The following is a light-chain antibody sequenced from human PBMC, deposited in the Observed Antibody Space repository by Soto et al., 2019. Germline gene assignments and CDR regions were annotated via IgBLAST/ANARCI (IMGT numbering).Light chain of an antibody. CDR1: QSVASSN. V-gene: IGKV3-20*01. Sequence: IVLTQSPGTLSLSQGETATLSCRASQSVASSNLAWYQQRPGQAPRLLIYGASKRATGIAEKFSGSGSGADFRLTITRLEPEDFAVYYCQHYGATQYNFGQGTKLEIK. J-gene: IGKJ2*01. CDR2: GAS. CDR3: QHYGATQYN.